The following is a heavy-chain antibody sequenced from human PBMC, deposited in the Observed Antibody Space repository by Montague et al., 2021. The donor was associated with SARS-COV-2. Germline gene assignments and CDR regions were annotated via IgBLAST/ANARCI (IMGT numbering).Heavy chain of an antibody. J-gene: IGHJ4*02. V-gene: IGHV4-34*01. Sequence: SETLSLTCAVYGGSFSGYYWSWIRQSPGKGLEWIGEINHSGSTNYNPSLMSRVTISVDTSKNQFSLKLSSVTAADTAVYYCAWGGITTRGLTVSYGLDDWGQGTLVTVSS. D-gene: IGHD3-22*01. CDR3: AWGGITTRGLTVSYGLDD. CDR2: INHSGST. CDR1: GGSFSGYY.